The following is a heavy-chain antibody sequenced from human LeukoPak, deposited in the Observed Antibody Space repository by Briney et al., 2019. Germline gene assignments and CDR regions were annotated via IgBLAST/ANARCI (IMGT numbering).Heavy chain of an antibody. J-gene: IGHJ4*02. D-gene: IGHD4-17*01. CDR2: IYYSGST. Sequence: SETLSLTCTVSGGSISSHYWSWIRQPPGKGLEWIGYIYYSGSTNYNPSLKSRVTISVDTSKNQFSLKLSSMTAADTAVYYCASMASDYPKFDYWGQGTLVTVSS. CDR1: GGSISSHY. CDR3: ASMASDYPKFDY. V-gene: IGHV4-59*11.